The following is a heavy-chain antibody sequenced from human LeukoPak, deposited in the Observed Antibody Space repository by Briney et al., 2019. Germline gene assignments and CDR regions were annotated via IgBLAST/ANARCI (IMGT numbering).Heavy chain of an antibody. D-gene: IGHD2-15*01. Sequence: SETLSLTCNVSAASISSYEWSWIRQPPGKGLEWIGYIYYSGSTNYNPSLKSRVTISVDTSKNQFYLKLSSVTAADTTVYYCTDVVAVLGDSFDIWGQGTMVTVSS. CDR1: AASISSYE. J-gene: IGHJ3*02. CDR3: TDVVAVLGDSFDI. V-gene: IGHV4-59*01. CDR2: IYYSGST.